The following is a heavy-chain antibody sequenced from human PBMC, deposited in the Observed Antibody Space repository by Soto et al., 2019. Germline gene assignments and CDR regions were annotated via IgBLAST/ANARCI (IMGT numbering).Heavy chain of an antibody. Sequence: QVQLQQWGAGLLKPSETLSLTCAVYGGSFSGYYWSWIRQPPGKGLEWIGEINHSGSTNYNPSLKSRVTLSVDTSKNQFSLKLSSVTAADTAVYYCAREEYSSSPVLYYYMDVWGKGTTVTVSS. J-gene: IGHJ6*03. V-gene: IGHV4-34*01. CDR2: INHSGST. D-gene: IGHD6-6*01. CDR3: AREEYSSSPVLYYYMDV. CDR1: GGSFSGYY.